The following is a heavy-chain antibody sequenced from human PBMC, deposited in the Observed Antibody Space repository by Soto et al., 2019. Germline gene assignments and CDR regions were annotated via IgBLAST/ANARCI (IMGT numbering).Heavy chain of an antibody. D-gene: IGHD6-13*01. Sequence: PSQTLSLTCAISGDSVSSNSAAWNWIRQSPSRGLEWLGRTYYRSKWYNDYAVSVKSRITINPDTSKNQFSLQLNSVPPEDTAVYYFARETLIAAAGTSSVFYYGMDGWGQGNTVPAPS. CDR1: GDSVSSNSAA. CDR3: ARETLIAAAGTSSVFYYGMDG. J-gene: IGHJ6*01. CDR2: TYYRSKWYN. V-gene: IGHV6-1*01.